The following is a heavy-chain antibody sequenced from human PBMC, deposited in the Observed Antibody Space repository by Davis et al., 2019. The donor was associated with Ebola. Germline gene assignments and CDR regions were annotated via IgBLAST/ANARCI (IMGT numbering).Heavy chain of an antibody. CDR3: ARDEFDF. V-gene: IGHV1-3*04. J-gene: IGHJ4*02. Sequence: ASVKVSCKASGYSFTNYTLHWVRQAPGQRLEWMGWINTANGYTEYSQKFQGRFTITRDTSATTAYLEVSSLTSEDMAVYYCARDEFDFWGQGTLVTVSS. CDR2: INTANGYT. CDR1: GYSFTNYT.